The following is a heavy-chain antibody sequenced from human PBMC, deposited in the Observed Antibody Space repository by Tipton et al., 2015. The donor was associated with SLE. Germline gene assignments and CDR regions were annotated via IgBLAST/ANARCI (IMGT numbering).Heavy chain of an antibody. CDR2: IWYDGSNK. V-gene: IGHV3-33*01. Sequence: RSLRLSCAASGFTFSSYGMHWVRQAPGKGLEWVAVIWYDGSNKYYADSVKGRFTISRDNSKNTLYLQMNSLRAEDTAVYCCARETGHAFDIWGQGTMVTVSS. CDR3: ARETGHAFDI. CDR1: GFTFSSYG. J-gene: IGHJ3*02.